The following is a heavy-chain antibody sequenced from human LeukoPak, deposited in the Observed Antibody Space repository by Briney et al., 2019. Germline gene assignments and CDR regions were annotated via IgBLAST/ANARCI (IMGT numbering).Heavy chain of an antibody. V-gene: IGHV1-69*01. CDR3: ARDRITMVRGHRPPHPPTRNNWFDP. J-gene: IGHJ5*02. CDR1: GGTFSSYA. Sequence: ASVKVSCKASGGTFSSYAISWVRQAPGQGLEWMGGIIPIFGTANYAQKFQGRVTITADESTSTAYMELSSLRSEDTAVYYCARDRITMVRGHRPPHPPTRNNWFDPWGQGTLVTVSS. D-gene: IGHD3-10*01. CDR2: IIPIFGTA.